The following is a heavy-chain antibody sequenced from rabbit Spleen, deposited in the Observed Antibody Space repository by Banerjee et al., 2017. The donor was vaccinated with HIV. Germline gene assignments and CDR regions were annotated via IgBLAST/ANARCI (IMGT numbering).Heavy chain of an antibody. CDR1: GVSFSNYNF. CDR3: ARDVDTIYFRFSL. D-gene: IGHD1-1*01. Sequence: LLEYGGDLVQPGASLTLTCTASGVSFSNYNFMCWVRQAPGKGLEWIACIYISGGSTYYASWAKGRFTISETSSTTVTLQMTSLTAADTATYFCARDVDTIYFRFSLWGPGTLVTVS. CDR2: IYISGGST. V-gene: IGHV1S40*01. J-gene: IGHJ4*01.